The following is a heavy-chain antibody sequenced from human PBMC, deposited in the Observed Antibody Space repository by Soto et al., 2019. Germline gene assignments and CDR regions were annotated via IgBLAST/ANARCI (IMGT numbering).Heavy chain of an antibody. D-gene: IGHD6-6*01. Sequence: SETLSLTCTVSGGSISSYYWSWIRQPPGKGLEWIGYIYYSGSTNYNPSLESRVTISVDTSKNQFSLKLNSVTAADTAVYYCAREWVGSSGPGDYYYYGMDVWGQGTTVTVSS. CDR1: GGSISSYY. CDR2: IYYSGST. J-gene: IGHJ6*02. CDR3: AREWVGSSGPGDYYYYGMDV. V-gene: IGHV4-59*01.